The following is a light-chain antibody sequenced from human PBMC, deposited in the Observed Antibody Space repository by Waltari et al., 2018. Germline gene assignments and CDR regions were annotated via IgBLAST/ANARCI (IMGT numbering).Light chain of an antibody. V-gene: IGKV3-20*01. CDR3: QKYGTLPAT. Sequence: DIVLTQSPGTLSVSPGARATLSCRASQSVRRTLAWYQQKHGQAPRLLIYDASTRATGVPDRFSGSGFGTDFSLTISRLEPEDFAVYYCQKYGTLPATFGQGTKVEIK. CDR1: QSVRRT. CDR2: DAS. J-gene: IGKJ1*01.